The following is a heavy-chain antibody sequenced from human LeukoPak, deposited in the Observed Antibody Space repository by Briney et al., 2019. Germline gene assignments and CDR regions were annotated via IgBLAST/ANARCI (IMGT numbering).Heavy chain of an antibody. CDR3: ASERSGYYYFDY. V-gene: IGHV4-59*08. D-gene: IGHD3-22*01. J-gene: IGHJ4*02. CDR2: IYYSGST. CDR1: GGSISSYY. Sequence: PSETLSLTCTVSGGSISSYYWSWIRQPPGKGLEWIGYIYYSGSTNYNPSLKSRVTISVDTSKNQFSLKLSSVTAADTAVYYCASERSGYYYFDYWGQGTLVTVSS.